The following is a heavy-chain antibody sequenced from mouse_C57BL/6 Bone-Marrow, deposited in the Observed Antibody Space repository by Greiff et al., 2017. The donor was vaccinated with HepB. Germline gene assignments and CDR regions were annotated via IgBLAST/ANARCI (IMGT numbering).Heavy chain of an antibody. J-gene: IGHJ2*01. CDR1: GYTFTDYY. D-gene: IGHD1-1*01. CDR2: INPNNGGT. V-gene: IGHV1-26*01. Sequence: EVQLQQSGPELVKPGASVKISCKASGYTFTDYYMNWVKQSHGKSLEWIGDINPNNGGTSYNQKFKGKATLTVDKSSSTAYMELRSLTSEDSAVYYCARSGEAYAYYYGRGYYFDYWGQGTTLTVSS. CDR3: ARSGEAYAYYYGRGYYFDY.